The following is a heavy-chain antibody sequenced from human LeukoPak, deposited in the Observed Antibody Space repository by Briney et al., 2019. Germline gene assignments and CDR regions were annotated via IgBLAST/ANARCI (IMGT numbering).Heavy chain of an antibody. CDR2: ISGGGTTM. D-gene: IGHD6-19*01. V-gene: IGHV3-48*03. CDR3: ARSVQWLPY. CDR1: GFTFSSYE. Sequence: QPGGSLRLSCVASGFTFSSYEMNWLRQSPGKGLEWVSFISGGGTTMYYADSVKGRFTISRDNAKNSLYLQMNSLRAEDTAVYYCARSVQWLPYWGQGTLVSVSS. J-gene: IGHJ4*02.